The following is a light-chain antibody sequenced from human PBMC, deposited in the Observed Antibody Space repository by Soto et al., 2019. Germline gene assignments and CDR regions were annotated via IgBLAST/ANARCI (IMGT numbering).Light chain of an antibody. CDR1: QSVTSSR. CDR3: QQYDSSLFT. CDR2: GAS. V-gene: IGKV3-20*01. Sequence: EIVLTQSPGTLSLSPGERATLSCWASQSVTSSRLAWYQQNPGQAPRLLIYGASRRAAGIPDRVSGSGSGTDFTLTISRVEPEDFAVYYCQQYDSSLFTFGPGTRVDIK. J-gene: IGKJ3*01.